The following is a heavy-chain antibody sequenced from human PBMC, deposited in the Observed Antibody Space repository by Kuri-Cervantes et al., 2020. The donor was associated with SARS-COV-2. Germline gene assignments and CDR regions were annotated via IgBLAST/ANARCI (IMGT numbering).Heavy chain of an antibody. CDR2: ISSSSSYI. Sequence: GESLKISCAASGFTFSSYSMNWVRQAPGKGLEWVSSISSSSSYIYYADSVKGRFTISRDNAKNSLYLQMNSLRAEDTAVYYCARERGAIVVVVAATPTLDYWGQGTLITVSS. CDR3: ARERGAIVVVVAATPTLDY. CDR1: GFTFSSYS. D-gene: IGHD2-15*01. J-gene: IGHJ4*02. V-gene: IGHV3-21*01.